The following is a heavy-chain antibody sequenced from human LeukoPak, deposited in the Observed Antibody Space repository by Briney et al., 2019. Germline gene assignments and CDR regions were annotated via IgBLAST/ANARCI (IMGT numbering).Heavy chain of an antibody. V-gene: IGHV4-39*01. J-gene: IGHJ3*02. CDR3: ARHRSSSWYDALHI. CDR2: MSYSGST. CDR1: GGSISSSSYY. Sequence: PSETLSLTCTVSGGSISSSSYYWGWIRQPPGKGLEWIASMSYSGSTYNNPPLKSRVTISVDTSKNQFSLKLTTVTAADTAVYFCARHRSSSWYDALHIWGQGTMVTVSS. D-gene: IGHD6-13*01.